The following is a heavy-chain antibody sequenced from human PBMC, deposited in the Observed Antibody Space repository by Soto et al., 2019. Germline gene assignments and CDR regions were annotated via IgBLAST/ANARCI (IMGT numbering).Heavy chain of an antibody. CDR1: GGSIIDFY. D-gene: IGHD3-22*01. CDR2: IYYSGST. J-gene: IGHJ4*02. CDR3: ASARPHDSSGYSDY. V-gene: IGHV4-30-4*01. Sequence: SETLSLTCTVSGGSIIDFYCIFSRQPPGKGLEWIGYIYYSGSTYYNSSLKSRVTISVDTSKNQFSLKLSSVTAADTAVYYCASARPHDSSGYSDYWGQGTLVTVSS.